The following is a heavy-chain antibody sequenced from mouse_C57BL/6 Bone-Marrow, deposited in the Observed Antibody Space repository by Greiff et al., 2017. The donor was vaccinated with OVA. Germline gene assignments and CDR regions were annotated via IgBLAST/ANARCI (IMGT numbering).Heavy chain of an antibody. CDR3: ARALIITTVVAPYFDV. V-gene: IGHV5-4*03. D-gene: IGHD1-1*01. CDR1: GFTFSSYA. J-gene: IGHJ1*03. CDR2: ISDGGSYT. Sequence: EVKLMESGGGLVKPGGSLKLSCAASGFTFSSYAMSWVRQTPEKRLEWVATISDGGSYTYYPDNVKGRFTISRDNAKNNLYLQMSHLKSEDTAMYYCARALIITTVVAPYFDVWGTGTTVTVSS.